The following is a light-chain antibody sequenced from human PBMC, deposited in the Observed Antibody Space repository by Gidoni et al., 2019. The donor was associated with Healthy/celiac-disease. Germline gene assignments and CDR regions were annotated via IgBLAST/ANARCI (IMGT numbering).Light chain of an antibody. Sequence: DIQMTQSPSALSASVGDRVTLPCRASQSISSYLNWYQQTRGKAPKLLNYAASSWHSGVPSRFSGSGSGTDFTLTISSLQPEDFVTYYCQQSCSTPFTFGPGTKVDIK. V-gene: IGKV1-39*01. CDR1: QSISSY. CDR2: AAS. CDR3: QQSCSTPFT. J-gene: IGKJ3*01.